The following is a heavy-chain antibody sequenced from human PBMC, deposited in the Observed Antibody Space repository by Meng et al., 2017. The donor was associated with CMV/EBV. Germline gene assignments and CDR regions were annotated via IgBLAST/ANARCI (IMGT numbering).Heavy chain of an antibody. J-gene: IGHJ4*02. CDR1: GGSISSSSYY. CDR2: IYYSGST. V-gene: IGHV4-39*07. CDR3: ARDSAVAGVVDY. Sequence: LQLQESGPGLVKPSETLSLTCTVSGGSISSSSYYWGWICQPPGKGLEWIGSIYYSGSTYYNPSLKSRVTISVDTSKNQFSLKLSSVTAADTAVYYCARDSAVAGVVDYWGQGTLVTVSS. D-gene: IGHD6-19*01.